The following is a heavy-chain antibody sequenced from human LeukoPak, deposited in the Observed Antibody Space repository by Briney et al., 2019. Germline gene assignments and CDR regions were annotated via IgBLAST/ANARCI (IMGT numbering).Heavy chain of an antibody. V-gene: IGHV4-4*07. CDR3: ARGPPPDFDY. J-gene: IGHJ4*02. CDR1: GDSISSYY. Sequence: SETLSLTCTVSGDSISSYYWSWIRQPAGTGLEWIGRIHPSGSTNYNPSLKSRLTLSVDTSKNQFSLKLSSVTSADTAVYYCARGPPPDFDYWGRGTLVTVSS. CDR2: IHPSGST.